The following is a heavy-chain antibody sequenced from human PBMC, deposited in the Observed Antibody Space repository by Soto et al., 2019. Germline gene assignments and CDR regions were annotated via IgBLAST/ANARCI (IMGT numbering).Heavy chain of an antibody. CDR1: GFTFSSYA. D-gene: IGHD2-15*01. Sequence: EVQLLQSGGGLVQPGGSLRLSCACSGFTFSSYAMTWVRQAPGKGLDWVSSISGSGGSTFYADSVKGRFTISRDNSNNTLVLQRNSQRGEDTAVYYCASPIGKEHCRGGACYSGGDYWGQGTLVTVSS. CDR2: ISGSGGST. V-gene: IGHV3-23*01. J-gene: IGHJ4*02. CDR3: ASPIGKEHCRGGACYSGGDY.